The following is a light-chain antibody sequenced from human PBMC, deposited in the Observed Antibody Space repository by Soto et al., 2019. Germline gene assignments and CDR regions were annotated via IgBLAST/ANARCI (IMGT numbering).Light chain of an antibody. Sequence: ESVLTQSPGTLSLSPGERATLSCRASQSVSSSYLAWYQQKPGQAPRLLIYDASSRATGIPDRFSGSGSGTDFTLTISRLEPEDFAVYFCPQYGSSPYTFGQGTKLEIK. CDR3: PQYGSSPYT. J-gene: IGKJ2*01. V-gene: IGKV3-20*01. CDR1: QSVSSSY. CDR2: DAS.